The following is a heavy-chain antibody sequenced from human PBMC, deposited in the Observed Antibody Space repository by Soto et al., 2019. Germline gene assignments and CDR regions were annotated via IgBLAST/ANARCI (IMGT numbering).Heavy chain of an antibody. CDR3: AKLGSGSYRYYYYGMDV. V-gene: IGHV3-23*01. CDR2: ISGSGGST. CDR1: GFTFSSYA. D-gene: IGHD3-10*01. J-gene: IGHJ6*02. Sequence: GGSLRLSCAASGFTFSSYAMSWVRQAPGKELEWVSAISGSGGSTYYADSVKGRFTISRDNSKNTLYLQMNSLRAEDTAVYYCAKLGSGSYRYYYYGMDVWGQGTTVTVS.